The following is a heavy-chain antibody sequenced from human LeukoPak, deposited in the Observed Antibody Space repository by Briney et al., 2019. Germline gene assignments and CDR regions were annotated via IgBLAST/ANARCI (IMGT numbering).Heavy chain of an antibody. CDR1: GFTFSSYS. CDR3: ARDHDFWSGRMLIRTQPDYYYGMDV. V-gene: IGHV3-21*01. CDR2: ISSISSYI. J-gene: IGHJ6*02. D-gene: IGHD3-3*01. Sequence: KPGGSLRLSCAASGFTFSSYSMNWVRQAPGKGLEWVSSISSISSYIYYADSVKGRFTISRDNAKNSLYLQMNSLRAEDTAVYYCARDHDFWSGRMLIRTQPDYYYGMDVWGQGTTVTVSS.